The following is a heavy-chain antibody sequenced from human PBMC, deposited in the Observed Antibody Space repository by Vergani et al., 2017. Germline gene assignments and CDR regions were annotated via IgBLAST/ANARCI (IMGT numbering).Heavy chain of an antibody. CDR2: TSGSGATT. CDR3: ARFMVTCPFDY. V-gene: IGHV3-23*01. J-gene: IGHJ4*02. CDR1: GFTFSNYA. Sequence: EVQLLESGGDLVQPGGSLRLSCAASGFTFSNYAMSWVRQAPGKGLEWVSATSGSGATTYYTDSVKGRFTISRDNSKSTLYLQMNSLRAEDTAVYYCARFMVTCPFDYWGQGTLVTVSS. D-gene: IGHD2-21*02.